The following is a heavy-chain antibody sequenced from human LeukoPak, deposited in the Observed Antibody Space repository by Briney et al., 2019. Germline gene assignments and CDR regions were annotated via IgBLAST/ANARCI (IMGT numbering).Heavy chain of an antibody. J-gene: IGHJ4*02. CDR2: ISGSGGST. V-gene: IGHV3-23*01. CDR3: AKSLASSSWYYFDY. D-gene: IGHD6-13*01. Sequence: GGSLRLSCAASGFTFSSYAMSWVRQAPGKGLEWVSAISGSGGSTYYADSVKGRFTISRDSSENPLYPQMNSLRAEDTAVYYSAKSLASSSWYYFDYWGQGTLITVSP. CDR1: GFTFSSYA.